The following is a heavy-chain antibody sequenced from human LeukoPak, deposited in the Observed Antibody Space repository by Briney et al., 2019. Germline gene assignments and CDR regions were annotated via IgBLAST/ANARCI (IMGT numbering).Heavy chain of an antibody. CDR1: GGSISSGGYY. CDR3: ARGGSSTWRIGYYFDF. CDR2: IYYSGST. J-gene: IGHJ4*02. Sequence: PSQTLSLTCTVSGGSISSGGYYWSWIRQHPGEGLEWIGNIYYSGSTYYNPSLKSRLTISVDTSKNQFSLKLSSVTAADTAVYYCARGGSSTWRIGYYFDFWGQGTLVTVSS. V-gene: IGHV4-31*03. D-gene: IGHD6-13*01.